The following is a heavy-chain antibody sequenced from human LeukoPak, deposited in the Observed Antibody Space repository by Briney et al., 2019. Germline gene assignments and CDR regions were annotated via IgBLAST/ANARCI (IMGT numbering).Heavy chain of an antibody. J-gene: IGHJ3*02. CDR3: AREYYYGSGGGWGAFDI. D-gene: IGHD3-10*01. CDR2: INPNSGGT. CDR1: GYTFTGYY. Sequence: ASVKVSCKASGYTFTGYYMHWVRQAPGQGLEWMGWINPNSGGTNYAQKLQGRVTMTRDTSISTAYMELSRLRSDDTAVYYCAREYYYGSGGGWGAFDIWGQGTMVTVSS. V-gene: IGHV1-2*02.